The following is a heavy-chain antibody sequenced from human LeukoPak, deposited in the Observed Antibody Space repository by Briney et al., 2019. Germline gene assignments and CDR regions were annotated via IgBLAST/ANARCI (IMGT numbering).Heavy chain of an antibody. CDR1: SGSFSGYY. V-gene: IGHV4-59*01. D-gene: IGHD3-22*01. Sequence: KSSETLSLTCAVYSGSFSGYYWTWIRQPPGKGLEWIGYITYSGRTDYNPSLKSRVTISVDTSKNQFSLKLSSVTAADTAVYYCAKWGYYYDSSAYVAPTDDSWGQGALVTVSS. CDR3: AKWGYYYDSSAYVAPTDDS. CDR2: ITYSGRT. J-gene: IGHJ4*02.